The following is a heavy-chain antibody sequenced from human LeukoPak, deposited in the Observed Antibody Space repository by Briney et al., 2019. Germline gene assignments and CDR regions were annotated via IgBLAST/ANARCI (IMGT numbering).Heavy chain of an antibody. CDR2: ISWDGGYI. V-gene: IGHV3-43D*03. J-gene: IGHJ4*02. CDR1: GFTFNDHV. Sequence: GGSLRLSCAASGFTFNDHVMHWVRQVPGKGLEWVGLISWDGGYIYSADSSADSVKGRFTISRDNNKNSLYLQMNNLRTEDTAFYYCAKSWRIAAAFDHWGQGTLVTVSS. D-gene: IGHD6-25*01. CDR3: AKSWRIAAAFDH.